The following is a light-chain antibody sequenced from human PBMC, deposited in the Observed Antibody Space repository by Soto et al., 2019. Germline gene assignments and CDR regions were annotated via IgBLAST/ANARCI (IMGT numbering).Light chain of an antibody. J-gene: IGLJ1*01. CDR1: SSDVGTYNL. V-gene: IGLV2-23*01. CDR3: CSSASSNTYV. Sequence: QSVLTQPAAVAGSPGQSITISCTGTSSDVGTYNLVSWYQQHPGKAPKLMIYEGSKRPSGVSNRFSGSKSGNTASLTISGLQAEDEADYYCCSSASSNTYVFGTGTKVTVL. CDR2: EGS.